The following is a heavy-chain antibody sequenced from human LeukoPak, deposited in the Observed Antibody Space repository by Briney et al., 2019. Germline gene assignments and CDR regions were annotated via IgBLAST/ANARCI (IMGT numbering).Heavy chain of an antibody. CDR1: GYTFTSHD. Sequence: ASVKVSCKASGYTFTSHDINWVRQATGQGLEWMGWMNPNSGNTGYAQKFQGRVTITRNTSISTAYMELSSLRSEDTAVYYCAADSSGYGFGYWGQGTLVTVSS. V-gene: IGHV1-8*03. CDR3: AADSSGYGFGY. J-gene: IGHJ4*02. D-gene: IGHD3-22*01. CDR2: MNPNSGNT.